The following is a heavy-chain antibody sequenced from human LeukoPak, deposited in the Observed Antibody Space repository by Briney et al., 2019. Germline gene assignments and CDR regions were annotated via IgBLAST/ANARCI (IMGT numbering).Heavy chain of an antibody. V-gene: IGHV1-18*01. D-gene: IGHD3-10*01. Sequence: ASVKVSCKASGYTFTSYGISWVRQAPGQGLEWMGWISAYNGNTNYAQKLQGRVTMTTDTSTSTAYMELRSLRSGDTAVYYCARLGLVYGSGSYSSSLPEEDYGMDVWGQGTTVTVSS. CDR1: GYTFTSYG. CDR3: ARLGLVYGSGSYSSSLPEEDYGMDV. J-gene: IGHJ6*02. CDR2: ISAYNGNT.